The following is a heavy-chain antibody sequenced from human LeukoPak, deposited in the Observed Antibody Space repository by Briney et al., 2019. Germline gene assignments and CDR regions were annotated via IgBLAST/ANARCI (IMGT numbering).Heavy chain of an antibody. CDR1: GGSIMSYY. J-gene: IGHJ2*01. Sequence: SEPLSLTCTVSGGSIMSYYWSWIRQPPGKGLEWIAYIYYSGSTNYNPSLKSRVTISVDTSKNQFSLKVTSVTAADTAVYYCARVYYSNSYDYWYFDLWGRGTLVTVSS. CDR3: ARVYYSNSYDYWYFDL. V-gene: IGHV4-59*01. D-gene: IGHD6-13*01. CDR2: IYYSGST.